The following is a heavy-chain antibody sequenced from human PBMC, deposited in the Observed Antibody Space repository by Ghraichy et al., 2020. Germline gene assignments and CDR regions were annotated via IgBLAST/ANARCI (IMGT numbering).Heavy chain of an antibody. Sequence: GGSLRLSCAASGFTFSNFYMSWVRQAPGKGLEWVSYISSRSSYANYADSVKGRFTISRDNAKNSLYLQMNSLKAEDTAVYYCARDEGYTYESEGYYFDLWGQGTLVTVSS. D-gene: IGHD5-18*01. CDR2: ISSRSSYA. J-gene: IGHJ4*02. CDR3: ARDEGYTYESEGYYFDL. CDR1: GFTFSNFY. V-gene: IGHV3-11*06.